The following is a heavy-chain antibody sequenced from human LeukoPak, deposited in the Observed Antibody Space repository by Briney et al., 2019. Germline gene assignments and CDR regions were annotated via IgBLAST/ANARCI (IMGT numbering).Heavy chain of an antibody. CDR3: ARVMISITIFGATSRGFDP. V-gene: IGHV4-59*12. Sequence: SETLSLTCTVSGGSISSYYWSWIRQPPGKGLEWIGYIYYSGSTNYNPSLKSRVTISVDTSKNQFSLKLSSVTAADTAVYYCARVMISITIFGATSRGFDPWGQGTLVTVSS. CDR2: IYYSGST. J-gene: IGHJ5*02. CDR1: GGSISSYY. D-gene: IGHD3-3*01.